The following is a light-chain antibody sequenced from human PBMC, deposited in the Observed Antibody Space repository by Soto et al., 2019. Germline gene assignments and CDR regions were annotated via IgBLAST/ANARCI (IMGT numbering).Light chain of an antibody. CDR1: QNIDKF. J-gene: IGKJ2*01. CDR3: QQSYSSPYT. Sequence: DIQMTQSPSSLSASVRDRVTITCRASQNIDKFLNWYQQKPGKTPKLLIYGASNLQSGVPSRFSGSGSGTDFTLTINNLQPEDFATYYCQQSYSSPYTFGQGTKLEIK. CDR2: GAS. V-gene: IGKV1-39*01.